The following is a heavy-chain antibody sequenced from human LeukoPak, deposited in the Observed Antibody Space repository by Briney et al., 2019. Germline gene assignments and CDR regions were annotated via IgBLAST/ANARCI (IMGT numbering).Heavy chain of an antibody. J-gene: IGHJ4*02. Sequence: PGGSLRLSCAASGFTFSNYWMTWVRQAPGKGLEWVANIKQDGSEKNYVDSVKGRFTISKDNAKNSLCLQINSLRAEDTAVYYCARSRYSGSYLGSFDCWGQGTLVTVSS. D-gene: IGHD1-26*01. CDR3: ARSRYSGSYLGSFDC. CDR1: GFTFSNYW. CDR2: IKQDGSEK. V-gene: IGHV3-7*01.